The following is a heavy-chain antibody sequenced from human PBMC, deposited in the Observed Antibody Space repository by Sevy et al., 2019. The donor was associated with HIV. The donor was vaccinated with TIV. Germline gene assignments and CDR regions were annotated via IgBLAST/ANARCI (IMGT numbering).Heavy chain of an antibody. J-gene: IGHJ4*02. CDR3: ARVGVSYCTDDCYHRFDY. V-gene: IGHV3-30*09. D-gene: IGHD2-21*02. Sequence: GGSLRLSCAASGFTFSSYALLWVRQAPGKGLEWVSLISYDGSKKYYSDSVQGRFAISRDESKTTLFLQMNSLRSADTAIYYCARVGVSYCTDDCYHRFDYWGRGTLVTVSS. CDR2: ISYDGSKK. CDR1: GFTFSSYA.